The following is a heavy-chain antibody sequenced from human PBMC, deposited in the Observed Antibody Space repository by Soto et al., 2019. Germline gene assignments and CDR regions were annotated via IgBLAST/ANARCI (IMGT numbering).Heavy chain of an antibody. CDR3: ATDSGTSYPGY. CDR2: ISPNTGGT. D-gene: IGHD6-6*01. Sequence: QVQLVQSGAEVKKPGASVKVSCKTSGFTFTAYYMHWMRQAPRQGLEWIGWISPNTGGTNYAQKFQGRVTMTRDTSINTGYLDLNRLRPDDTAVYFCATDSGTSYPGYWGQGTLVTVSS. V-gene: IGHV1-2*02. J-gene: IGHJ4*02. CDR1: GFTFTAYY.